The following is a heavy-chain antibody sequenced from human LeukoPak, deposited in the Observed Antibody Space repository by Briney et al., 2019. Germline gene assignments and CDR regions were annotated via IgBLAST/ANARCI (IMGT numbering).Heavy chain of an antibody. Sequence: SETLSLTCTVSGGSISSYYWSWIRQPPGKGLEWIGYIYYSGSTNYNPSLKSRVTISVDTSKNQFSLKLSSVTAADTAVYYCARGPAVAGKKLGYYFDYWGRGTLVTVSS. V-gene: IGHV4-59*01. D-gene: IGHD6-19*01. CDR1: GGSISSYY. CDR2: IYYSGST. CDR3: ARGPAVAGKKLGYYFDY. J-gene: IGHJ4*02.